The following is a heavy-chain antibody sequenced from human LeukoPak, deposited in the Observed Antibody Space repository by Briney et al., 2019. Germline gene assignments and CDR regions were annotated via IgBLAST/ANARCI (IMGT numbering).Heavy chain of an antibody. V-gene: IGHV3-30-3*01. CDR2: ISYDGSNK. Sequence: SGGSLRLSCAASGFTFSSYAMHWVRQAPGKGLEWVAVISYDGSNKYYADSVKGRFTISRDNSKNTLYLQMNSLRAEDTAVYYCARAQLTYYYDSSGFLPFDPWGQGTLVTVPS. D-gene: IGHD3-22*01. J-gene: IGHJ5*02. CDR3: ARAQLTYYYDSSGFLPFDP. CDR1: GFTFSSYA.